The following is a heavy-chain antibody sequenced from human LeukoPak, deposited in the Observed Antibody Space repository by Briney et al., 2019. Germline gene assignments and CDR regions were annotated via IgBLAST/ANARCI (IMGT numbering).Heavy chain of an antibody. CDR3: ARVKVPAAIKNFDY. V-gene: IGHV1-2*02. D-gene: IGHD2-2*01. Sequence: ASVKVSCKASGYTFTGYYMHWVRQAPGQGLEWMGWINPNSGGTNYAQKFQGRVTMTRDMSISTAYMELSRLRSDDTAVYYCARVKVPAAIKNFDYWGQGTLVTVSS. J-gene: IGHJ4*02. CDR1: GYTFTGYY. CDR2: INPNSGGT.